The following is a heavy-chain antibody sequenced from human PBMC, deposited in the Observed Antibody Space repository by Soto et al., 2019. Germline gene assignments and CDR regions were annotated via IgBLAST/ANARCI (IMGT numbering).Heavy chain of an antibody. CDR3: ARKRKENIVATINWLLDY. CDR2: IYHSGST. D-gene: IGHD5-12*01. J-gene: IGHJ4*02. V-gene: IGHV4-39*01. Sequence: SETLSLTCTVSGGSISSSSYYWGWIRQPPGKGLEWIGSIYHSGSTNYNPSLKSRVTISVDTSKNQFSLKLSSVTAADTAVYYCARKRKENIVATINWLLDYWGQGTLVTVSS. CDR1: GGSISSSSYY.